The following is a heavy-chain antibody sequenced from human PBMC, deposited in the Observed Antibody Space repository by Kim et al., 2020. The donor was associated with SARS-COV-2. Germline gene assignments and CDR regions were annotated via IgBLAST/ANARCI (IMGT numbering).Heavy chain of an antibody. V-gene: IGHV4-31*02. D-gene: IGHD3-16*01. J-gene: IGHJ3*02. CDR3: ARRGAYDAFDI. Sequence: YYNQSRKRRVTRSGDTSKHQFSLKLSSVTAADTAVYYCARRGAYDAFDIWGQGTMVTVSS.